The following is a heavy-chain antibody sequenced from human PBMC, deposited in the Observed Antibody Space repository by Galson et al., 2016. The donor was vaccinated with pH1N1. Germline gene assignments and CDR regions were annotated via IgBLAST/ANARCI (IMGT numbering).Heavy chain of an antibody. CDR2: INPNSGGT. CDR3: ARDRDWSYDY. D-gene: IGHD1-7*01. Sequence: SVKVSCKASGYTFTGYYIHWVRQAPGQGLELMGWINPNSGGTNYAQRFQDRVTMTRDTSITTAYMEVSRLTSDDTAVYYCARDRDWSYDYWGQGVLVTVSS. CDR1: GYTFTGYY. J-gene: IGHJ4*02. V-gene: IGHV1-2*02.